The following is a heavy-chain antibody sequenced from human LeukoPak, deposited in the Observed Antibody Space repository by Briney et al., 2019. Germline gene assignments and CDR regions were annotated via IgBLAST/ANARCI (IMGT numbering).Heavy chain of an antibody. J-gene: IGHJ4*02. CDR2: ISSSSSYI. V-gene: IGHV3-11*06. CDR3: ARDRRQQLADY. D-gene: IGHD6-13*01. CDR1: GFTFSDYY. Sequence: KPGGSLRLSCAASGFTFSDYYMSWIRQAPGKGLEWVSSISSSSSYIYYADSVKGRFTISRDNAKNSLYLQMNSLRAEDTAVYYCARDRRQQLADYWGQGTLVTVSS.